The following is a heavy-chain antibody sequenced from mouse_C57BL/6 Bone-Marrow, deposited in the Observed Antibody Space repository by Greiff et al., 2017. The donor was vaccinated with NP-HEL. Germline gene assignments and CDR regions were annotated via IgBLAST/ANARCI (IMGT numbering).Heavy chain of an antibody. J-gene: IGHJ1*03. CDR1: GYTFTSYW. CDR3: ARATVVEDWYFDV. D-gene: IGHD1-1*01. CDR2: IYPGSGST. Sequence: VQLQQSGAELVKPGASVKMSCKASGYTFTSYWITWVKQRPGQGLEWIGDIYPGSGSTNYNEKFKSKATLTVDTSSSTAYMQLSSLTSEDSAVYYCARATVVEDWYFDVWGTGTTVTVSS. V-gene: IGHV1-55*01.